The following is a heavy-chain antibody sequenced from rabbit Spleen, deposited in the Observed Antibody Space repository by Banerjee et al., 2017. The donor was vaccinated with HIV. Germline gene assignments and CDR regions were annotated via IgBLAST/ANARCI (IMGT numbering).Heavy chain of an antibody. V-gene: IGHV1S45*01. Sequence: QEQLVESGGGLVKPEGFLKLSCTASGFSFSNKAVMCWVRQAPGKGLQWIACINAVTGKSVYATWAKGRFTFTKTPSTTVTLQMTSLTAADTATYFCARGGYGGHIYTMGYWGQGTLVTVS. CDR1: GFSFSNKAV. J-gene: IGHJ3*01. D-gene: IGHD4-2*01. CDR2: INAVTGKS. CDR3: ARGGYGGHIYTMGY.